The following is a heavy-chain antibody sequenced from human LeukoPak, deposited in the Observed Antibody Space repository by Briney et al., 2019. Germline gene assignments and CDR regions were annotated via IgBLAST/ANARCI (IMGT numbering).Heavy chain of an antibody. CDR1: GGSISSYY. CDR2: IYYSGST. CDR3: ARDDEFEGAFDI. D-gene: IGHD3-10*01. J-gene: IGHJ3*02. V-gene: IGHV4-59*01. Sequence: SETLSLTCTVSGGSISSYYWSWLRQPPGKGLEWIGYIYYSGSTNYNPSLKSRVTISVDTSKNQFSLKLSSVTAADTAVYYCARDDEFEGAFDIWGQGTMVTVSS.